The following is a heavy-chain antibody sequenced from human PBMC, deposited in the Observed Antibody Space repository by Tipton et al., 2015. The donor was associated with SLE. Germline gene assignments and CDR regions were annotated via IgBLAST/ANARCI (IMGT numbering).Heavy chain of an antibody. CDR2: INHRGST. J-gene: IGHJ4*02. CDR1: GGSFSGYY. V-gene: IGHV4-34*01. Sequence: LRLSCAVYGGSFSGYYWSWIRQPPGKGLEWIGEINHRGSTNYNPSLKSRVTISLDASKNQFSLKLSSVTAADTAVYYCARSWGWYFDYWGQGTLVTVSS. CDR3: ARSWGWYFDY. D-gene: IGHD7-27*01.